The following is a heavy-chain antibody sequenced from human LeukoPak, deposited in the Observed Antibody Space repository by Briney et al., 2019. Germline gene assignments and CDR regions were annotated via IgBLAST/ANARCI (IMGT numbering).Heavy chain of an antibody. J-gene: IGHJ4*02. D-gene: IGHD5-12*01. Sequence: SQTLSPTCTVSGGSISSGGYYWSWIRQPPGKGLEWIGYIYYSGSTNYNPSLKSRVTISVDTSKNQFSLKLSSVTAADTAVYYCARDSSGYGYSHFDYWGQGTLVTVSS. CDR2: IYYSGST. CDR3: ARDSSGYGYSHFDY. V-gene: IGHV4-61*08. CDR1: GGSISSGGYY.